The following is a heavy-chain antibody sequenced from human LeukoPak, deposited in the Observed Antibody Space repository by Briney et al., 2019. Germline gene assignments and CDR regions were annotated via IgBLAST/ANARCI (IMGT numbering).Heavy chain of an antibody. D-gene: IGHD3-10*01. Sequence: GGSLRLSCSASGFTFTSYSMGWVRQAPGKGLEGAAAISGPGDIDYADSVKGRFAISRDNSKSTLHLQMNSLRGDDTAVYYCARRSAGESGYFDYWGQGILVTVFS. J-gene: IGHJ4*02. CDR3: ARRSAGESGYFDY. CDR1: GFTFTSYS. CDR2: ISGPGDI. V-gene: IGHV3-23*01.